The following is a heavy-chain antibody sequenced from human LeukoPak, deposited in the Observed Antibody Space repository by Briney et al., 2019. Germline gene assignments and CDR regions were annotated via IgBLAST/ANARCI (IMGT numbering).Heavy chain of an antibody. CDR2: ISAYNGNT. CDR3: ARDPLVVVAATYYYYYGMDV. CDR1: GYTFTSYG. Sequence: ASVKVSCKASGYTFTSYGISWVRQAPGQGLEWMGWISAYNGNTNYAQKLQGRVTMTTDTSTSTAYMELRSLRSVDTAVYYCARDPLVVVAATYYYYYGMDVWGQGTTVTVSS. V-gene: IGHV1-18*01. J-gene: IGHJ6*02. D-gene: IGHD2-15*01.